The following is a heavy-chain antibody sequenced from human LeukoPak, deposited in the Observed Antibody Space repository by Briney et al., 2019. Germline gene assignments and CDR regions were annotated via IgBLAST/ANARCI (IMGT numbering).Heavy chain of an antibody. J-gene: IGHJ6*04. CDR3: ASTYSSGWYRGYCYYGMDV. CDR2: IIPIFGTA. Sequence: ASVKVSCKASGGTFSSYAISWVRQAPGQGLEWMGGIIPIFGTANYAQKFQGRVTITADESTSTAYMELSSLRSEETAVYYCASTYSSGWYRGYCYYGMDVWGKGTTVTVSS. CDR1: GGTFSSYA. D-gene: IGHD6-19*01. V-gene: IGHV1-69*13.